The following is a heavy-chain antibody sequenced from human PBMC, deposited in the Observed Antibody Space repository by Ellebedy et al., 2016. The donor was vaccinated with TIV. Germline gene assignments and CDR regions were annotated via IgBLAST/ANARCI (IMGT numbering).Heavy chain of an antibody. CDR1: GYTFTGYY. CDR2: INPNSGT. D-gene: IGHD1-26*01. Sequence: ASVKVSXXASGYTFTGYYMHWVRQAPGQGLEWMGWINPNSGTMYAQKFQGRVTLTRDTSISTTYMELNSLRSDDSAVYYCAREVGRGLDVWGQGTTVTVSS. V-gene: IGHV1-2*02. J-gene: IGHJ6*02. CDR3: AREVGRGLDV.